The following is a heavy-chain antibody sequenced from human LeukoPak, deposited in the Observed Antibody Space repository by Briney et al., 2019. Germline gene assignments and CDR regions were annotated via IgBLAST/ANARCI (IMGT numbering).Heavy chain of an antibody. J-gene: IGHJ4*02. CDR2: IDPSDSYT. Sequence: GESLKISCKGSGYSFTNHYIGWVRLMPGKGLEWMGRIDPSDSYTNYSPSFQGHVTISADKSISTAYLQWSSLKASDTAMYYCARHNGSGSYYYFDYWGQGTLVTVSS. CDR3: ARHNGSGSYYYFDY. D-gene: IGHD3-10*01. CDR1: GYSFTNHY. V-gene: IGHV5-10-1*01.